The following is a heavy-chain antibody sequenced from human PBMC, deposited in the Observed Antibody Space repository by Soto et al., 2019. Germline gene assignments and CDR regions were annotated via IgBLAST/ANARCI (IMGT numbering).Heavy chain of an antibody. J-gene: IGHJ3*02. Sequence: QVQLQESGPGLVKPSQTLSLTCIVSGGSISSGGYYWSWIRQQPGKGLEWIGYIYYSGGTYYNPSLRSRLTISVDTSKNRFSLNLYSVTGADTAVYYCARDRGSGGDAFDIWGQGTTVTVSS. V-gene: IGHV4-31*03. D-gene: IGHD3-10*01. CDR3: ARDRGSGGDAFDI. CDR1: GGSISSGGYY. CDR2: IYYSGGT.